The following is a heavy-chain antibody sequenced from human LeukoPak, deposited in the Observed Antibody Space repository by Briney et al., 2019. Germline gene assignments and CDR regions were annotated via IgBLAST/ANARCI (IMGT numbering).Heavy chain of an antibody. V-gene: IGHV3-21*01. D-gene: IGHD3-10*01. CDR2: ISSTRSYM. J-gene: IGHJ4*02. CDR1: RFTSRSSS. CDR3: VLWFGELFGVDY. Sequence: PRGSLRLSRAPSRFTSRSSSINSVRQALRRGREWVSSISSTRSYMYYADSVKGRFTLSRDNTKNSLYLQMNSLRAEDTAVYYCVLWFGELFGVDYWGKGTLVTVSS.